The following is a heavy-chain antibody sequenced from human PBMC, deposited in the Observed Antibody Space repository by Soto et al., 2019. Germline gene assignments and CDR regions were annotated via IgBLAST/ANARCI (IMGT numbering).Heavy chain of an antibody. CDR2: IKSRALGGTT. J-gene: IGHJ4*01. Sequence: EVQLVDSGGDLVKPGGSLRLSCAGSGFAFSNACINWVRQAPGKGLEWVGRIKSRALGGTTDFAAPVRGRFASTRDDSRNMAYMQMTSLRTEDTAVYYCTTDSYSTMIAVRLVYWGHGTPVTVSS. CDR1: GFAFSNAC. V-gene: IGHV3-15*07. D-gene: IGHD3-22*01. CDR3: TTDSYSTMIAVRLVY.